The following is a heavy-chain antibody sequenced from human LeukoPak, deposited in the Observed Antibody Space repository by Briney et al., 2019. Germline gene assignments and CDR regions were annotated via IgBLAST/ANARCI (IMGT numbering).Heavy chain of an antibody. V-gene: IGHV1-2*02. CDR3: ARVYSKFDAFDM. Sequence: ASVKVSCKAAGYTFIGYYMHWVRQAPGQGLEWMGWINPNSGGTNYAQKFQGRVTMTRDTSISTAYMELRSLRSDDTAVYYCARVYSKFDAFDMWGQGTMVTVSS. CDR2: INPNSGGT. J-gene: IGHJ3*02. D-gene: IGHD6-13*01. CDR1: GYTFIGYY.